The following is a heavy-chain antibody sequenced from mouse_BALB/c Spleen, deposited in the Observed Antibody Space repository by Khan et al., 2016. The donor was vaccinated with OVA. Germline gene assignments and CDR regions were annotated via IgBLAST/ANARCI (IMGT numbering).Heavy chain of an antibody. CDR3: ARMARTID. Sequence: DVQLVESGGGLVQPGGSLKLSCAASGFTFSSYGMSWVSQTPEKRLELVATINSNGGSTYYQESVKGRSTIPRDNAKNTPYLLMSWLKSEVTSWYYCARMARTIDWGQGTTLTVSS. V-gene: IGHV5-6-3*01. CDR2: INSNGGST. J-gene: IGHJ2*01. CDR1: GFTFSSYG.